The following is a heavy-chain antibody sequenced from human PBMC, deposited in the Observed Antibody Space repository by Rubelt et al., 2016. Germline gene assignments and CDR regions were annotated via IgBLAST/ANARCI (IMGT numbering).Heavy chain of an antibody. CDR2: IYSSGIT. Sequence: QVQLQESGPGLVKPSQTLSLTCTVSGGSISSDHWSWIRKPAEKGLEWIGRIYSSGITSYNPSLKSRVTMALDTSKNQFSLRLSSVTPADTAMYYCARDGMLTTVGAFDTWGQGTMVTVSS. D-gene: IGHD4-17*01. V-gene: IGHV4-4*07. CDR1: GGSISSDH. CDR3: ARDGMLTTVGAFDT. J-gene: IGHJ3*02.